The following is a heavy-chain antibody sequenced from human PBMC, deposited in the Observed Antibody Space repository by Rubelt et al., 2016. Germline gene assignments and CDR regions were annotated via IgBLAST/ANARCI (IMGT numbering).Heavy chain of an antibody. J-gene: IGHJ5*02. V-gene: IGHV1-3*01. CDR3: ARMRGPYSSSGGEFDP. D-gene: IGHD6-13*01. Sequence: QVQLVQSGAEVKKPGASVKVSCKASGYTFTSYAMHWVRQAPGQRLEWMGWITDGKGNKKYSQKFHGRVTSNMDTSASTDYMELSSLISEDPAVYYWARMRGPYSSSGGEFDPWGQGTLVTVSS. CDR1: GYTFTSYA. CDR2: ITDGKGNK.